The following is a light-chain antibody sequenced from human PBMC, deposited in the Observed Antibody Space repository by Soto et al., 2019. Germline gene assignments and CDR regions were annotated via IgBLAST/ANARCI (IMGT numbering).Light chain of an antibody. CDR1: NSDVGNYNH. V-gene: IGLV2-23*02. CDR2: EVS. CDR3: CSFARSSTWI. J-gene: IGLJ2*01. Sequence: QSALTQPASVSGSPGQSITISCTGTNSDVGNYNHVSWYQQHPGKAPKLMIYEVSKRPSGVSNRFSGSKSANTASLTISGLQAKDEAVYYCCSFARSSTWIFGGGTKLTVL.